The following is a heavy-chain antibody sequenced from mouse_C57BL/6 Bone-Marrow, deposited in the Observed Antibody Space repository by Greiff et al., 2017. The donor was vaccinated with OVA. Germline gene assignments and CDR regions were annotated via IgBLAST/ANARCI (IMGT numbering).Heavy chain of an antibody. J-gene: IGHJ3*01. Sequence: VQLQQPGAELVKPGASVKLSCKASGYTFTSYWMQWVKQRPGQGLEWIGEIDPSDSYTNYNQKFKGKATLTVDTSSSTAYMQLSSLTSEDSAVYYCAGGAFDASGLAWFAYWGQGTLVTVSA. CDR1: GYTFTSYW. CDR3: AGGAFDASGLAWFAY. V-gene: IGHV1-50*01. CDR2: IDPSDSYT. D-gene: IGHD6-2*01.